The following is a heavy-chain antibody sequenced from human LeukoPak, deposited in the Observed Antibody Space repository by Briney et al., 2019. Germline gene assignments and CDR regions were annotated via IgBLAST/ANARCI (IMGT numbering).Heavy chain of an antibody. J-gene: IGHJ4*02. CDR2: IGRVGDRT. D-gene: IGHD6-19*01. CDR3: AREQSGTRGWYTVDY. V-gene: IGHV3-23*01. Sequence: GGSLRLSCAAPGFTFSTYAITWVRQAPGKGLEWVSAIGRVGDRTYYENSVRGRFTISRDNSKDTVYLQINGLRVEDTAVYYCAREQSGTRGWYTVDYWGQGTLVTVSS. CDR1: GFTFSTYA.